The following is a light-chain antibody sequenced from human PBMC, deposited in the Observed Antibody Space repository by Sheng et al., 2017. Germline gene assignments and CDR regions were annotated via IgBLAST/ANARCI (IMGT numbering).Light chain of an antibody. J-gene: IGKJ1*01. Sequence: IQLTQSPSSLSASVGDRVTITCRASQGISSYLAWYQQKPGKAPKVLIFGASTLQSGVPSRFSGSGSGTDFTLTISSLQPEDFATYYCQQSYSTSTWTFGQGTKVEIK. CDR2: GAS. CDR3: QQSYSTSTWT. V-gene: IGKV1-9*01. CDR1: QGISSY.